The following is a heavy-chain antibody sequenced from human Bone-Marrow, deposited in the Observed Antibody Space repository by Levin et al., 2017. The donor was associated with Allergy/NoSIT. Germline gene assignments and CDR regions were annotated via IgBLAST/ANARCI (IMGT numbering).Heavy chain of an antibody. CDR1: GGSFSGYY. CDR2: INHSGST. CDR3: ARGPVSASGY. D-gene: IGHD6-19*01. V-gene: IGHV4-34*01. J-gene: IGHJ4*02. Sequence: ASETLSLTCAVYGGSFSGYYWSWIRQPPGKGLEWIGEINHSGSTNYNPSIKSRVTISVDTSKNQFSLKLSSVTAADTAVYYCARGPVSASGYWGQGTLVTVSS.